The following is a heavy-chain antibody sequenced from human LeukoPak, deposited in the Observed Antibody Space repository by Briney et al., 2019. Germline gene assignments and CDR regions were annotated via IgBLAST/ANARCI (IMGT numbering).Heavy chain of an antibody. CDR1: GFTFSSYA. D-gene: IGHD6-13*01. CDR3: AKGSGIATAGTVFNY. J-gene: IGHJ4*02. V-gene: IGHV3-23*01. Sequence: GGSLRLSCAASGFTFSSYAMSWVRQAPGKGPEWVSVISGSGGGTFYADSVKGRFTISRDNSKNTLYVQMNSLRAEDTAVYYCAKGSGIATAGTVFNYWGQGTLVTVSS. CDR2: ISGSGGGT.